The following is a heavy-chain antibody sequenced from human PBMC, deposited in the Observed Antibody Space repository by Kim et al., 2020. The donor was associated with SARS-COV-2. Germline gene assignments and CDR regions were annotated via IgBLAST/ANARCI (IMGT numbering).Heavy chain of an antibody. CDR2: SYINGNT. J-gene: IGHJ6*02. CDR3: ARGRYSSTWDAYFYYGLDV. Sequence: SETLSLTCTVSSGSISSGNYYWNWIRQPAVKGLEWIGRSYINGNTNQNPSLQGRVTMSLDTSKNHFSLRLTSVTAADTAVYYCARGRYSSTWDAYFYYGLDVWGQGTTVTVSS. CDR1: SGSISSGNYY. V-gene: IGHV4-61*02. D-gene: IGHD6-13*01.